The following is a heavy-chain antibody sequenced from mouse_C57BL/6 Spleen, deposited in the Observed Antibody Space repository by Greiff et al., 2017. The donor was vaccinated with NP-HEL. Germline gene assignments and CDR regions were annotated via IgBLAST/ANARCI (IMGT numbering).Heavy chain of an antibody. CDR1: GFNIKDDY. J-gene: IGHJ4*01. Sequence: EVQLQQSGAELVRPGASVKLSCTASGFNIKDDYMHWVKQRPEQGLEWIGWIDPENGDTEYASKFQGKATITADTSSNTAYLQLSSLTSEDTAVYYCTRVYYGNSDYAMDYWGQGTSVTVSS. V-gene: IGHV14-4*01. CDR2: IDPENGDT. CDR3: TRVYYGNSDYAMDY. D-gene: IGHD2-1*01.